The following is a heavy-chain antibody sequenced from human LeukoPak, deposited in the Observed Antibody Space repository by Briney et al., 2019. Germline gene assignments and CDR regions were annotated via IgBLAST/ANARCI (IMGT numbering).Heavy chain of an antibody. Sequence: KPSETLSLTCTVSGYSISSSSYWSWIRQPPGKGLEWIGYIYYSGSTNYNPSLKSRVTMSIDTSKNHFSLKLSSVTAADTALYYCARSPYGSTSTNYYMDVWGKGTTVTVSS. CDR2: IYYSGST. V-gene: IGHV4-61*03. CDR1: GYSISSSSY. J-gene: IGHJ6*03. D-gene: IGHD2-2*01. CDR3: ARSPYGSTSTNYYMDV.